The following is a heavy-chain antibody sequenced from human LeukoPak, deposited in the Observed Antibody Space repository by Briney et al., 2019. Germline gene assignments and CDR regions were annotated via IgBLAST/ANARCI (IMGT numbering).Heavy chain of an antibody. CDR1: GRSVNSYF. J-gene: IGHJ6*03. D-gene: IGHD1-1*01. Sequence: KPSETLSLTCSVPGRSVNSYFWMWIRQSPGKPLEWIAYITYSGSANYKPSLKSRVTISLDTSKNQVSLRLTSVTAADTDVYYCARVRDSDRMEFYYMDVWGKGTTVTVSS. CDR2: ITYSGSA. CDR3: ARVRDSDRMEFYYMDV. V-gene: IGHV4-59*02.